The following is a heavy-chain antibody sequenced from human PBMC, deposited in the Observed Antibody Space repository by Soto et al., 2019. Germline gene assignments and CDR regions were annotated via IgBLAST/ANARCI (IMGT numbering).Heavy chain of an antibody. D-gene: IGHD2-15*01. CDR3: ARGIGYCSADTCYMSFDY. CDR1: GFSFSNYA. V-gene: IGHV3-23*01. CDR2: ISGSGGIT. J-gene: IGHJ4*02. Sequence: EVQLLESGGGLVQPGGSLRLSCAASGFSFSNYAMSWVRQAPGKGLEWVSGISGSGGITYHSDSVKGRFTISRDNSKDTLFLQMSILRPEDMAIYYCARGIGYCSADTCYMSFDYWGQGTLVTVSS.